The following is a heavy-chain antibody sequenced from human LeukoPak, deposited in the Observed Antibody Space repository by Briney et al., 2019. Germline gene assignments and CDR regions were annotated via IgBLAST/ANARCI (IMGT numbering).Heavy chain of an antibody. V-gene: IGHV3-74*01. CDR3: ARGRVRDTAMDGDY. J-gene: IGHJ4*02. Sequence: PGGFLRLSCAASGFTFSSYWMHWVRHAPGKGLVWVSCINSGGRSTSYADSVKGRFPISRDNAKNTLYLQMNSLRAEDTAVYYCARGRVRDTAMDGDYWGQGTLVTVSS. CDR2: INSGGRST. D-gene: IGHD5-18*01. CDR1: GFTFSSYW.